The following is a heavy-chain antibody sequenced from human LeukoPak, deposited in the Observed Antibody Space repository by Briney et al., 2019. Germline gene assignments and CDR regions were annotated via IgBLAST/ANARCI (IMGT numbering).Heavy chain of an antibody. J-gene: IGHJ4*02. CDR3: ARASTHSDY. CDR2: INHSGST. V-gene: IGHV4-34*01. Sequence: PSETLSLTCAVYGGSFSGYDWSWIRQPPGKGLEWIGEINHSGSTNYNPSLKSRVTISVDTSKNQFSLKLSSVTAADTAVYYCARASTHSDYWGQGTLVTVSS. CDR1: GGSFSGYD. D-gene: IGHD1-1*01.